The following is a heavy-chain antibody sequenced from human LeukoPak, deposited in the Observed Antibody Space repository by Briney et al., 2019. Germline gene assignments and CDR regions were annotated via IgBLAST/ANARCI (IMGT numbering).Heavy chain of an antibody. CDR2: ISYDGSNK. Sequence: PGGSLRLSCAASGFTFSSYAMHWVRQAPGKGREWVAVISYDGSNKYYADSVKGRFTISRHNSKNTLYLQMNSLRAEDTAVYYCAKPRSLEWSQWELTAFDYWGQGTLVTVSS. D-gene: IGHD1-26*01. V-gene: IGHV3-30*04. CDR3: AKPRSLEWSQWELTAFDY. CDR1: GFTFSSYA. J-gene: IGHJ4*02.